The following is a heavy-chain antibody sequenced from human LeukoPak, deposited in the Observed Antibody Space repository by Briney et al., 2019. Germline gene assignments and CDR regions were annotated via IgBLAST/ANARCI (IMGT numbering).Heavy chain of an antibody. CDR3: ARSSLWFDD. CDR2: ISYTGAST. CDR1: RFTFSNYP. J-gene: IGHJ4*02. D-gene: IGHD2-21*01. Sequence: GGSLRLSCADSRFTFSNYPMSWVRQAPGKGLEWVSTISYTGASTYYADSVKGRFIISRDDSKNTLYLQINSLRAEDTAVYYCARSSLWFDDWGQGTLVTASS. V-gene: IGHV3-23*01.